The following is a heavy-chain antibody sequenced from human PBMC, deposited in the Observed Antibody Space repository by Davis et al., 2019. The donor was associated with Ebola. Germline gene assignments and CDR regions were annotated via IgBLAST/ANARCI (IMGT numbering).Heavy chain of an antibody. J-gene: IGHJ5*02. CDR1: GGSISSYY. Sequence: MPSETLSLTCTVSGGSISSYYCNWFRQPPGKGLEWIGYIYNSGYTSYNPSLKSRVTISLDTSKNQFSLNLSSMTAADTAVYYCATTPPQSLVDGWFDPWGQGTLVTVSS. CDR3: ATTPPQSLVDGWFDP. V-gene: IGHV4-59*01. CDR2: IYNSGYT. D-gene: IGHD6-19*01.